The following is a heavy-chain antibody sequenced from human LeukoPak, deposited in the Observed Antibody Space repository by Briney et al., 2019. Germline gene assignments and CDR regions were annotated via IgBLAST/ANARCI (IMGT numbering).Heavy chain of an antibody. J-gene: IGHJ4*02. Sequence: SETLSLTCTVSGGSISSYYWSWLRQPPGKGLEWIGYIYYSGSTNYNPSLKSRVTISVDTSKNQFSLNLSSVTDADTAVYYCAVGVGGDDWKYYFDYWGQGTLVTVSS. CDR2: IYYSGST. V-gene: IGHV4-59*01. CDR1: GGSISSYY. CDR3: AVGVGGDDWKYYFDY. D-gene: IGHD1-1*01.